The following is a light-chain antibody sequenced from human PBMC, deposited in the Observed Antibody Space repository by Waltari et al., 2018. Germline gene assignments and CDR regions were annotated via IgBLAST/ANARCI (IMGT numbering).Light chain of an antibody. Sequence: QSVLPQPPSVSAAPGQKVTISCSGSSSNIGNNYVSWYQQLPGTAPKLFIYDNKERPSGIPDRFSGSKSGTSATLGITGLQTGDEADYYCATGDVSLTAWVVGGGTKLTVL. CDR3: ATGDVSLTAWV. CDR1: SSNIGNNY. V-gene: IGLV1-51*01. CDR2: DNK. J-gene: IGLJ3*02.